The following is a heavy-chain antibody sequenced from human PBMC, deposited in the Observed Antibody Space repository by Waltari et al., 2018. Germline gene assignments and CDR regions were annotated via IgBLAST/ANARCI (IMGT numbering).Heavy chain of an antibody. CDR2: ISYDGSNK. CDR3: AKGRGVVMGEYYFDY. D-gene: IGHD3-3*01. V-gene: IGHV3-30*18. Sequence: QVQQVESGGGVVQPGRSLRLSCAASGFTFSSYGMHWVRQAPGKGLEWVAVISYDGSNKYYADSVKGRFTISRDNSKNTLYLQMNSLRAEDTAVYYCAKGRGVVMGEYYFDYWGQGTLVTVSS. CDR1: GFTFSSYG. J-gene: IGHJ4*02.